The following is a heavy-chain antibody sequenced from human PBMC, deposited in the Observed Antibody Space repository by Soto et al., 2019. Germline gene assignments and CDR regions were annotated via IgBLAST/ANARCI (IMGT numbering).Heavy chain of an antibody. CDR2: INPSGGST. D-gene: IGHD6-13*01. V-gene: IGHV1-46*01. CDR3: ARDYSDSRAPDN. CDR1: GYTFTNYY. Sequence: QVQLVQSGAEVKKPGASVKVSCKASGYTFTNYYMHWVRQAPGQGLEWMGIINPSGGSTIYAQEFQGRVTRTRDTSTSTFYMDRSSLRSEDTAVYYCARDYSDSRAPDNWGQGTLVTVSS. J-gene: IGHJ4*02.